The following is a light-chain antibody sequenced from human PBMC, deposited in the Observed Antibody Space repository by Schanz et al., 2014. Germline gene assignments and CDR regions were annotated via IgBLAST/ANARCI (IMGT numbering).Light chain of an antibody. Sequence: EIVMTQSPATLSVSPGERATLSCRASQSVSNKLAWYQHKPGQAPRLLIYGASSRATGIPDRFSGSGSGTDFTLTISRLEPEDFAVYYCQQRSNWPLTFGGGTKVEIK. J-gene: IGKJ4*01. CDR1: QSVSNK. CDR3: QQRSNWPLT. V-gene: IGKV3D-20*02. CDR2: GAS.